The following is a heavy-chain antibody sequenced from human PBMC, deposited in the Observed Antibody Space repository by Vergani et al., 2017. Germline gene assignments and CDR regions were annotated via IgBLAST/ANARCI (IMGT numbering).Heavy chain of an antibody. CDR1: GFTFSSYA. CDR2: ISGSGGST. CDR3: AKXASIVGATSGWPDAFDI. D-gene: IGHD1-26*01. J-gene: IGHJ3*02. V-gene: IGHV3-23*01. Sequence: EVQLLESGGGLVQPGGSLRLSCAASGFTFSSYAMSWVRQAPGKGLEWVSAISGSGGSTYYADSVKGRFTISRDNSKNTLYLQMNSLRAEDTAVYYCAKXASIVGATSGWPDAFDIWGQGTMVTVSS.